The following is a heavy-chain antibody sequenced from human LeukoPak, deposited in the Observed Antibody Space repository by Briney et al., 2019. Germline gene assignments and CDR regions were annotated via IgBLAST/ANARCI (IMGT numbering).Heavy chain of an antibody. CDR2: ISFDGSNK. Sequence: GKSLRLSCAASGFTFSSYAMNWVRQAPGKGLEWVAVISFDGSNKYYADFVKGRFTISRDNSKNTLYLQMNSLRAEDTAVYYCAREGRNYQLPGRWFDPWGQGTLVTVSS. V-gene: IGHV3-30-3*01. CDR3: AREGRNYQLPGRWFDP. J-gene: IGHJ5*02. CDR1: GFTFSSYA. D-gene: IGHD2-2*01.